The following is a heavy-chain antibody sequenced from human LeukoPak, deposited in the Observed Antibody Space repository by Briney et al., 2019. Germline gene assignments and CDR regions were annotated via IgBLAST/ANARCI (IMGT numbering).Heavy chain of an antibody. Sequence: PGGSLRLSCAASGFTFSIYAMHWVRQAPGKGLEWVAVISYDGSNKYYADSVKGRFTISRDNSKNTLYLQMNSLRAGDTAVYYCARGSTVDYDVYFDYWGQGTLVTVSS. J-gene: IGHJ4*02. D-gene: IGHD4-17*01. CDR3: ARGSTVDYDVYFDY. CDR1: GFTFSIYA. V-gene: IGHV3-30-3*01. CDR2: ISYDGSNK.